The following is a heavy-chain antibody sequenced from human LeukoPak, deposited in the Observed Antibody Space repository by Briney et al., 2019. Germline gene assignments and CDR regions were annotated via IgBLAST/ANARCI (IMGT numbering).Heavy chain of an antibody. D-gene: IGHD3-16*01. Sequence: GGSRRLSCEAPGFTLIINWWTWFRKAQGRGLGWVANIEKDGSKKNYVDSVMGRFTISGDNAKNSLFLQMNGLRDEDTAVYYCATNTDYRFEYWGQGTLVTVSS. CDR1: GFTLIINW. V-gene: IGHV3-7*01. CDR3: ATNTDYRFEY. J-gene: IGHJ4*02. CDR2: IEKDGSKK.